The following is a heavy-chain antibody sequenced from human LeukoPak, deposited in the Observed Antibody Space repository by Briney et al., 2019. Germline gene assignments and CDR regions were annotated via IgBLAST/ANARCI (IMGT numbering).Heavy chain of an antibody. CDR2: ISGSGGST. Sequence: GGSLRLSCAASGFTFSSYAMSWVRQVPGKGLEWVSAISGSGGSTYYADSVKGRFTISRDNSKNTLYLQMNSLRVEDTAVYYCARDLGHTGYDLYDYWGQGTLVTVSS. CDR1: GFTFSSYA. D-gene: IGHD5-12*01. J-gene: IGHJ4*02. V-gene: IGHV3-23*01. CDR3: ARDLGHTGYDLYDY.